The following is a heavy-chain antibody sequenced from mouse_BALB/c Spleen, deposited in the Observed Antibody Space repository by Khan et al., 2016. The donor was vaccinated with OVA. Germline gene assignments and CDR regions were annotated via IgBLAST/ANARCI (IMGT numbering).Heavy chain of an antibody. CDR3: AKEGAYYRSDGWFAY. J-gene: IGHJ3*01. CDR2: IIPSTDYT. Sequence: QVQLQQSGAELARPGASVKMSCKASGYTFTTYTIHWVKQRPGQGLAWIGYIIPSTDYTTYNQKFKDKATLTADKSSSTAYMQLSSLTSDDSAVYYCAKEGAYYRSDGWFAYWGQGTLVTVSA. V-gene: IGHV1-4*01. D-gene: IGHD2-14*01. CDR1: GYTFTTYT.